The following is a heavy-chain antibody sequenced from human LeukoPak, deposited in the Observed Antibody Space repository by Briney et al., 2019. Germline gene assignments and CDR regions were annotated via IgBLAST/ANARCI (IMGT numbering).Heavy chain of an antibody. CDR1: GYTFTGYY. D-gene: IGHD5-18*01. Sequence: GASVKVSCKASGYTFTGYYMHWVRQAPGQGLEWMGWINPNSGGTNYAQKFQGRVTMTRDTSISTAYMELSRLRSDDTAVYYCARVPRRYSYDLDYWGQGTLVTVSS. CDR3: ARVPRRYSYDLDY. V-gene: IGHV1-2*02. J-gene: IGHJ4*02. CDR2: INPNSGGT.